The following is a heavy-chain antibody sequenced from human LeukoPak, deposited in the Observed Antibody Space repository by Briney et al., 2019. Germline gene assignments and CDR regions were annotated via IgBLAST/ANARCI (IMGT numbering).Heavy chain of an antibody. V-gene: IGHV4-4*07. D-gene: IGHD3-16*02. Sequence: SETLSLTCSVSGDSISYFYWSWIRQAAGKGLEWIGRIYNSGSTDYNASLKSRVTMSVDTSKNQLSLKVISVTAADTAVYYCARGETVYGGAIVYWGQGTLVTVSS. J-gene: IGHJ4*02. CDR3: ARGETVYGGAIVY. CDR2: IYNSGST. CDR1: GDSISYFY.